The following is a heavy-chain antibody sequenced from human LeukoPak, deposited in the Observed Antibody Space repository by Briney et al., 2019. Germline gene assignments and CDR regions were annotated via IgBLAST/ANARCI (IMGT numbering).Heavy chain of an antibody. J-gene: IGHJ4*02. CDR2: ISGSGGST. D-gene: IGHD3-22*01. Sequence: TGGSLRLSCAASGFTFSSYGMSWVRQAPGKGLEWVSAISGSGGSTYYADSVKGRFTISRDNAKNSLYLQMNSLRAEDTAVYYCARDWGYYDSSGYYLTYFDYWGQGTLVTVSS. CDR3: ARDWGYYDSSGYYLTYFDY. CDR1: GFTFSSYG. V-gene: IGHV3-23*01.